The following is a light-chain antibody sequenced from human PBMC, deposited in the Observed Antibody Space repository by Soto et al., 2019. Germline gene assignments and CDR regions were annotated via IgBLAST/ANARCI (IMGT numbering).Light chain of an antibody. Sequence: QSVLTQPPSVSVAPGQGVTISCTGSSSNIGAGYHVHWYQQLPGAAPKLLIFGDSNRPSGVPDRFSGSKSGTSASLAITGLQADDEADYYCQSSDSRLSGSDVFGTGTKVTVL. CDR2: GDS. J-gene: IGLJ1*01. CDR1: SSNIGAGYH. CDR3: QSSDSRLSGSDV. V-gene: IGLV1-40*01.